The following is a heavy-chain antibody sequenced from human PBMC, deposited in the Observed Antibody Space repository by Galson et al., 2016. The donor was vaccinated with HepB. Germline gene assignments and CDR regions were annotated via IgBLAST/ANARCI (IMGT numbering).Heavy chain of an antibody. V-gene: IGHV3-23*01. CDR3: ANLRGFGEFIYNNKGYRSTGYYFDH. CDR1: GFNFSSFA. D-gene: IGHD3-10*01. CDR2: ITVSGSNA. J-gene: IGHJ4*02. Sequence: SLRLSCAASGFNFSSFAMTWVRQAPGRGLEWVSGITVSGSNAFYADSVQGRFTVSRDNSKDTLFLHMKSLRVEDTAIYYSANLRGFGEFIYNNKGYRSTGYYFDHRGRGTPVAVSS.